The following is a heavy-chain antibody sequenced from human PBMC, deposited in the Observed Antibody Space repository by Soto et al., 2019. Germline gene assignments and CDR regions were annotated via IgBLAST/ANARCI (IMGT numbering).Heavy chain of an antibody. J-gene: IGHJ1*01. CDR2: IKQDGSEK. V-gene: IGHV3-7*03. CDR1: GFTFSSDW. CDR3: ARVHSSSWSSSEYFQH. D-gene: IGHD6-13*01. Sequence: GGSLRLSFAASGFTFSSDWRSWVRQAPGKALKWVANIKQDGSEKYYVDSVKGRFTISRDTAKNPLYLQMHSLRAEDTAVYYCARVHSSSWSSSEYFQHWGQGTLVTVSS.